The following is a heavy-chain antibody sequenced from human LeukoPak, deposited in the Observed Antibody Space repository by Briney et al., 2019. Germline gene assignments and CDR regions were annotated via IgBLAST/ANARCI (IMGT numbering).Heavy chain of an antibody. CDR1: GYTFTSYS. CDR2: INPSDAST. CDR3: ARDNSVEDTAWWFDP. J-gene: IGHJ5*02. Sequence: ASVKVSCKASGYTFTSYSMNWVRQAPGQGPEWMGIINPSDASTTYAQKFQGRVTMTRDMSTSTDYMELSSLRSEDTAVYYCARDNSVEDTAWWFDPWGQGTLVTVSS. D-gene: IGHD4-23*01. V-gene: IGHV1-46*01.